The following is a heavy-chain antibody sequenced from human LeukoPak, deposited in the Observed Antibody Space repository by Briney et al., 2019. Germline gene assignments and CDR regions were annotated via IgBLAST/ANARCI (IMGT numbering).Heavy chain of an antibody. CDR3: ATTGYSYGFPFDY. CDR2: IYPGDSDT. D-gene: IGHD5-18*01. CDR1: GYSFTSDW. J-gene: IGHJ4*02. V-gene: IGHV5-51*01. Sequence: GESLKISCKGSGYSFTSDWIGWVRQMPGKGLEWMGIIYPGDSDTRYSPSFQGQVTISAGKSISTAYLQWSSLKASDTAMYYCATTGYSYGFPFDYWGQGTLVPVSS.